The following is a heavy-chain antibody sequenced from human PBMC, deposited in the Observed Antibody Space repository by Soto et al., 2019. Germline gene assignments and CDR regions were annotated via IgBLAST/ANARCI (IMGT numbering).Heavy chain of an antibody. CDR1: GGSISSGSYY. Sequence: QVQLQESGPGLVKPSQTLSLTCTVSGGSISSGSYYWSWIRQHPGKGLEWIGIIYYSGSTYYNPSLKRRFTISVDTSKNQFSLKLSSVAAADTAVYYCAGGVTMVRGVIHTPYFDYWGQGTLVTVSS. CDR3: AGGVTMVRGVIHTPYFDY. V-gene: IGHV4-31*03. CDR2: IYYSGST. J-gene: IGHJ4*02. D-gene: IGHD3-10*01.